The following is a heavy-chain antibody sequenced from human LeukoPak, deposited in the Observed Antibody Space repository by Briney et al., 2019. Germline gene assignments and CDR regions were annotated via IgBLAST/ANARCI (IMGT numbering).Heavy chain of an antibody. CDR3: ARAGGYNFDYFDY. CDR1: GGTFSSYT. J-gene: IGHJ4*02. V-gene: IGHV1-69*02. Sequence: SVKVSCKASGGTFSSYTISWVRQAPGQGLEWMGRIIPILGVANYAQKFQGRVTITADKSTSTAYMELSSLRSEDTAVYYCARAGGYNFDYFDYWGQGTLVTVSS. D-gene: IGHD5-24*01. CDR2: IIPILGVA.